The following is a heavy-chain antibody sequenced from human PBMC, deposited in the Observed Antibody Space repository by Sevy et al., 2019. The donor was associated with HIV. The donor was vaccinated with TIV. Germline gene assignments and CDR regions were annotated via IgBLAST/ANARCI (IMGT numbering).Heavy chain of an antibody. CDR2: ITHSGRT. CDR3: ARGYYFNSESDMLHRRINCLDP. CDR1: GGSFTEYY. D-gene: IGHD3-10*01. Sequence: SETLSLTCAVYGGSFTEYYWTWIRQPPGKGLEWIGEITHSGRTNSNPSLKSRVTISVDSSKNQFSLTLTSVTAADTAVYHCARGYYFNSESDMLHRRINCLDPWGQGTLVTVSS. V-gene: IGHV4-34*01. J-gene: IGHJ5*02.